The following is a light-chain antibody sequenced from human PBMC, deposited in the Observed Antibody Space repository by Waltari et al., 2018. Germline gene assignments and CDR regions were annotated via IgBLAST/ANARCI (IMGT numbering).Light chain of an antibody. CDR1: SSDVGGHTY. Sequence: QSALTQPASVSGSPGQSITIPCTGTSSDVGGHTYVSWYKQYPGKAPKVIIYEVSNRPSGVSNRFSGSKSGNTASLTISGLQAEDEADYYCSSYSSSSPLWVFGGGTKLTVL. J-gene: IGLJ3*02. V-gene: IGLV2-14*01. CDR2: EVS. CDR3: SSYSSSSPLWV.